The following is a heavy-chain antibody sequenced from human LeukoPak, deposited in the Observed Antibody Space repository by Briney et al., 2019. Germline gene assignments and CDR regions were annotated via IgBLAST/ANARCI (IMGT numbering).Heavy chain of an antibody. CDR1: GFTFSSYA. V-gene: IGHV3-23*01. Sequence: GGSLRLSCAASGFTFSSYAMSWVRQAPGKGLEWVSGISGSGGSTYYADSVKGRFTISRDNSKNTLFLQMNSLRAEDTAVYYCARGGIVVVPAVEDPGFDPWCQGTLVTVSS. CDR2: ISGSGGST. D-gene: IGHD2-2*01. CDR3: ARGGIVVVPAVEDPGFDP. J-gene: IGHJ5*02.